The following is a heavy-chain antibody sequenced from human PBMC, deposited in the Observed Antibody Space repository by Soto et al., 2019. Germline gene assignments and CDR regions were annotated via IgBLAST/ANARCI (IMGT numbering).Heavy chain of an antibody. CDR1: GGSISFGGYS. Sequence: QLQLQESGSGLVKPSQTLSLTCAVSGGSISFGGYSWSWIRQPPGKGLEWIGYIYPSGSALYNPSLKSRVTMSVDASKNQVSLKLSSVTAADTAVYYCARGDYGDHVERHAFDIWGQGTMVTVSA. CDR2: IYPSGSA. CDR3: ARGDYGDHVERHAFDI. D-gene: IGHD4-17*01. J-gene: IGHJ3*02. V-gene: IGHV4-30-2*01.